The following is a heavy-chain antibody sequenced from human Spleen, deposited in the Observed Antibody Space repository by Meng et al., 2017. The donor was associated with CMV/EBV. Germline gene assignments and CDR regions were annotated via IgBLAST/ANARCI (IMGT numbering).Heavy chain of an antibody. V-gene: IGHV4-59*01. J-gene: IGHJ5*02. CDR1: GGSISSYY. CDR2: IYYSGRT. CDR3: ARGLTVMAPRYDL. D-gene: IGHD5-18*01. Sequence: SETLSLTCTVSGGSISSYYWSWIRQPPGKGLEWIGYIYYSGRTNYNPSLKSRVNMSVDMSKNQFSLKLSSVTAADTAVYYCARGLTVMAPRYDLWGQGTLVTVSS.